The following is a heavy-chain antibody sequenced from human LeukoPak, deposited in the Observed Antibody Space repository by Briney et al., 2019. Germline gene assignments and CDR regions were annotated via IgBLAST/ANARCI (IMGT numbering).Heavy chain of an antibody. D-gene: IGHD6-13*01. CDR1: GGTFSNYA. J-gene: IGHJ4*02. Sequence: SVKVSCKASGGTFSNYAISWVRQAPGQGLEWMGGIIPIFGTANYAQKLQGRVTMTTDTSTSTAYMELRSLRSDDTAVYYCARGGAAAGTPLDYWGQGTLVTVSS. V-gene: IGHV1-69*05. CDR2: IIPIFGTA. CDR3: ARGGAAAGTPLDY.